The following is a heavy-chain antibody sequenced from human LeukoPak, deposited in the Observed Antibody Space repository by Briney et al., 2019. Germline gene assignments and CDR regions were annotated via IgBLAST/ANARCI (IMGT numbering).Heavy chain of an antibody. J-gene: IGHJ3*01. D-gene: IGHD2-2*01. CDR2: ISSSSSTI. CDR1: GFTFSSYS. CDR3: ARAPQVPAAIADAFDV. V-gene: IGHV3-48*01. Sequence: GGSLRLSCAASGFTFSSYSMNWVRQAPGKGLEWVSYISSSSSTIYYAGSVKGRFTISRDNAKNSLYLQMNSLRAEDTAVYYCARAPQVPAAIADAFDVWGQGTMVTVSS.